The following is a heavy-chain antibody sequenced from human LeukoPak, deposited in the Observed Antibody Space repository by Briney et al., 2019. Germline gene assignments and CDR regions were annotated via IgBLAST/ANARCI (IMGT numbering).Heavy chain of an antibody. D-gene: IGHD3-22*01. CDR3: ARGGDYYDSEGWLRY. V-gene: IGHV4-61*02. CDR1: GVSISSGSYY. CDR2: IYTSGST. Sequence: PSETLSLTCTVSGVSISSGSYYWSWIRQPAGKGLEWIGRIYTSGSTNYNPSLKSRVTISVDTSKNQFSLKLSSVTAADTVVYYCARGGDYYDSEGWLRYWGQGTLVTVSS. J-gene: IGHJ4*02.